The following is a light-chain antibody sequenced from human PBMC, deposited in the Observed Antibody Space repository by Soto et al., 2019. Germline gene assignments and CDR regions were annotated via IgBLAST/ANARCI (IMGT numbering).Light chain of an antibody. CDR3: QQGYSSRWT. V-gene: IGKV1-39*01. Sequence: DIQMTQSLASLSASVGDRVSITCRASQNIRSYLNWYQQKPGKAPQLIIYATSSLQTGVPSRFSASGSGTDLSLVISDLQPEDSATYYCQQGYSSRWTSGRGTKVEI. J-gene: IGKJ1*01. CDR1: QNIRSY. CDR2: ATS.